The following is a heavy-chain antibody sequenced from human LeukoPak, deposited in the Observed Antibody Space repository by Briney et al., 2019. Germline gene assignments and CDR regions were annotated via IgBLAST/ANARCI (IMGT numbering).Heavy chain of an antibody. J-gene: IGHJ4*02. D-gene: IGHD2-2*01. CDR1: GFTFDDYA. Sequence: HPGRSLRLSCAASGFTFDDYAMHWVRQAPGKGLEWVSGISWNSGNIGYADSVKGRFTISRDNAKNSLSLQMNSLRPEDTAVYYCAKGPSGVVPAAMTPLATVPPGYWGQGTLVTVSS. CDR3: AKGPSGVVPAAMTPLATVPPGY. CDR2: ISWNSGNI. V-gene: IGHV3-9*01.